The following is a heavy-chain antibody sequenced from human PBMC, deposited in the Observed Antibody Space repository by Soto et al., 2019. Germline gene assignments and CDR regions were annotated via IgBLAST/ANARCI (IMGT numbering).Heavy chain of an antibody. Sequence: SETLSLTCTVSGGSISSYYWSWIRQPPGKGLEWIGYITYSGSTNYNPSLKSRVTISVDTSKNQFSLNLNSVTAADTAVYYCARNSVGLTPYYYGMDVWGQGTTVTVSS. CDR3: ARNSVGLTPYYYGMDV. J-gene: IGHJ6*02. V-gene: IGHV4-59*01. CDR1: GGSISSYY. D-gene: IGHD1-26*01. CDR2: ITYSGST.